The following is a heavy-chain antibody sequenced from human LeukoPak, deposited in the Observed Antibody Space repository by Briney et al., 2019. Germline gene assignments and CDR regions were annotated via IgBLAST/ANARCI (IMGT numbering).Heavy chain of an antibody. CDR3: ARLTPPFDY. CDR1: GFAFSNQA. CDR2: INSDGSST. D-gene: IGHD3-16*01. J-gene: IGHJ4*02. Sequence: GGSLRLSCAASGFAFSNQAMGWVRQAPGKGLVWVARINSDGSSTNYADSVKGRFTISRDNAKSTLYLQMNSLRAEDTAVYYCARLTPPFDYWGPGTLVTVSS. V-gene: IGHV3-74*01.